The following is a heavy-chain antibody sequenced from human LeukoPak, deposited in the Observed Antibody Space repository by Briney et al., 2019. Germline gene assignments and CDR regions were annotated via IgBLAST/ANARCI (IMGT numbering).Heavy chain of an antibody. J-gene: IGHJ6*03. Sequence: GASVKVSCKASGYTFTGYYMHWVRQAPGQGLEWMGWINPNSGGTNYAQKFQGRVTMTRDTSISTAYMELSRLRSDDTAVYYCARVLHVDTAMVTSYYYYMDVWGKGTTVTVSS. CDR2: INPNSGGT. CDR3: ARVLHVDTAMVTSYYYYMDV. V-gene: IGHV1-2*02. CDR1: GYTFTGYY. D-gene: IGHD5-18*01.